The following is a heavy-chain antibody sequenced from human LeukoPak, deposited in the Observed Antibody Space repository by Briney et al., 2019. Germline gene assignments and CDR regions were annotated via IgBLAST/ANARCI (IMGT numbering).Heavy chain of an antibody. CDR2: INWNGGTT. Sequence: GGSPRLSCAASGFTFSSYSMNWVRQAPGKGLEWVSGINWNGGTTGYADSVKGRFTISRDNSESTMYLQMNSLRVEDTAVYYCAKEGTRSHSQWAFDFWGQGKMVTVSS. CDR3: AKEGTRSHSQWAFDF. V-gene: IGHV3-NL1*01. CDR1: GFTFSSYS. J-gene: IGHJ3*01. D-gene: IGHD6-19*01.